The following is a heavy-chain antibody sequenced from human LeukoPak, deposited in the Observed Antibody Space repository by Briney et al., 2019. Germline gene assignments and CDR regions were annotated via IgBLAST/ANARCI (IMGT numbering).Heavy chain of an antibody. J-gene: IGHJ6*03. Sequence: GGSLRLSCAASGLTFSSYSMNWVRQAPGKGLEWVSYISYGSSTIYYADSVKGRFTISRDNAKNSLYLQMNSLRVEDTAVYYCARDPGLAYYYYMDVWGKGTTVTVSS. CDR3: ARDPGLAYYYYMDV. V-gene: IGHV3-48*01. D-gene: IGHD5/OR15-5a*01. CDR2: ISYGSSTI. CDR1: GLTFSSYS.